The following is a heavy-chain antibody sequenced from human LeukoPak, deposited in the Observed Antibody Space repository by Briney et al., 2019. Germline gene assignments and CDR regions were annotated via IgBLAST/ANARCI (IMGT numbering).Heavy chain of an antibody. D-gene: IGHD2-21*01. Sequence: ASVKVSCKASGYTLTRYSMHWVRQAPGEGLEWMGINNPASGGTTYSQKFQGRLTMTRDTSTSTVYMRLSSLRSSDTAFYYCAKDSGGRFCSATTCHIEHWGQGTLVTVSS. CDR3: AKDSGGRFCSATTCHIEH. V-gene: IGHV1-46*01. CDR2: NNPASGGT. J-gene: IGHJ5*02. CDR1: GYTLTRYS.